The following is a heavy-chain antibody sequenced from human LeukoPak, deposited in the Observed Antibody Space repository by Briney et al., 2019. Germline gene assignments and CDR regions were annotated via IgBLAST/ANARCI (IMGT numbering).Heavy chain of an antibody. D-gene: IGHD1-26*01. V-gene: IGHV3-30-3*01. CDR2: ISYDGSNK. J-gene: IGHJ5*02. CDR3: ARDREWELLFWLDP. Sequence: GGSLRLSCAASGFTFSSYAMHWVRQAPGKGLEWVAVISYDGSNKYYADSVKGRFTISRDNSKNTLYLQMNSLRAEDTAVYYCARDREWELLFWLDPWGQGTLVTVSS. CDR1: GFTFSSYA.